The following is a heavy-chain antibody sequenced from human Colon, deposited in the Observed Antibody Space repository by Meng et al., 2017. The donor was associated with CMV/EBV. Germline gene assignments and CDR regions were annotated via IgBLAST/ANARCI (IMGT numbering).Heavy chain of an antibody. J-gene: IGHJ5*02. CDR1: GFTFSSFG. CDR3: AREGYFRGFET. D-gene: IGHD1-1*01. Sequence: GESLKISCAASGFTFSSFGMSWVRQAPGKGLEWVLGITDGGRSIYHADSAKGRFTISRDNSKGTLYLEMSSLRAEDTAVYFCAREGYFRGFETWGQGTLVTVSS. V-gene: IGHV3-23*01. CDR2: ITDGGRSI.